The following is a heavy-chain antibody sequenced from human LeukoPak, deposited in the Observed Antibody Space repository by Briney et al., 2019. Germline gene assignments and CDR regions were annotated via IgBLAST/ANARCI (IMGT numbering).Heavy chain of an antibody. V-gene: IGHV4-59*02. CDR2: VYLSGST. Sequence: PSETLSLTCAVSGGSVSSAYRSWIRQPPGKGLEWIGYVYLSGSTNYNPSLTSRVTISADTSKNHFSLKLTSVTAADTAVYYCAYSIGYYDEWFQNWGQGTLVTVSS. D-gene: IGHD3-22*01. J-gene: IGHJ1*01. CDR1: GGSVSSAY. CDR3: AYSIGYYDEWFQN.